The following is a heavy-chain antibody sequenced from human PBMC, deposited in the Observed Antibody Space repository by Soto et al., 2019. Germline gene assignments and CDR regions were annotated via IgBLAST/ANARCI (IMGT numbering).Heavy chain of an antibody. CDR2: IIPIFGTA. D-gene: IGHD3-22*01. CDR3: AGGGGPLGGGFYYDRNFGWFDP. CDR1: GGTFSSYA. V-gene: IGHV1-69*13. J-gene: IGHJ5*02. Sequence: GASVKVSCKASGGTFSSYAISWVRQAPGQGLEWMGGIIPIFGTANYAQKFQGRVTITADESTSTAYMELSSLRSEDTAVYYCAGGGGPLGGGFYYDRNFGWFDPWGQGTLVTVSS.